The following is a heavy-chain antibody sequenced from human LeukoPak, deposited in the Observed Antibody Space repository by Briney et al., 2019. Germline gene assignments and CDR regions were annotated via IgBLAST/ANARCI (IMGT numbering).Heavy chain of an antibody. CDR3: AKDTVPGFLEWSYYYYMDV. CDR1: GFTFSSYS. Sequence: GGSLRLSCAASGFTFSSYSMHWVRQAPGKGLEWVAFIRYDGSNKYYADSVKGRFTISRDNSKNTLYLQMNSLRAEDTAVYYCAKDTVPGFLEWSYYYYMDVWGKGTTVTVSS. CDR2: IRYDGSNK. D-gene: IGHD3-3*01. J-gene: IGHJ6*03. V-gene: IGHV3-30*02.